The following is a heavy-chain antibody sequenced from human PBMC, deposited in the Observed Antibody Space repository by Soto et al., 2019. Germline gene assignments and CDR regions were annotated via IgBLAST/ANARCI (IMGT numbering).Heavy chain of an antibody. Sequence: ASVKGPCKASGYTFTSYYMHWVRQAPGQGLEWMGIINPSGGSTSYAQKFQGRVTMTRDTSTSTVYMELSSLRSEDTAVYYCAKAPSYYGSGSYQPRYAFDIWGQGTMVTVSS. J-gene: IGHJ3*02. V-gene: IGHV1-46*03. CDR2: INPSGGST. CDR1: GYTFTSYY. D-gene: IGHD3-10*01. CDR3: AKAPSYYGSGSYQPRYAFDI.